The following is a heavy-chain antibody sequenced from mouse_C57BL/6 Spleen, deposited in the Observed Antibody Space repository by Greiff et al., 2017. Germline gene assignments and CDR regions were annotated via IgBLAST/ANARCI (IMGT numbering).Heavy chain of an antibody. CDR2: ISNVGGST. Sequence: EVQRVESGGGLVQPGGSLKLSCAASGFTFSDYYMYWVRQTPEKRLEWVAYISNVGGSTYYPDTVKGRFTISRDNAKNTLYLQMSRLKSEDTAMYYCARLTTVEDWYFDVWGTGTTVTVSA. CDR1: GFTFSDYY. CDR3: ARLTTVEDWYFDV. V-gene: IGHV5-12*01. D-gene: IGHD1-1*01. J-gene: IGHJ1*03.